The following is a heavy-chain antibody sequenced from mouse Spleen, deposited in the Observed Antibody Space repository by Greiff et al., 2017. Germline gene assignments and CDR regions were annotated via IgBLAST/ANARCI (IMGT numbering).Heavy chain of an antibody. CDR2: ISSGGGNT. CDR3: ARGDDGSHYAMDY. CDR1: GFTFSSYA. Sequence: EVKLVESGGGLVKPGGSLKLSCAASGFTFSSYAMSWVRQTPEKRLEWVAYISSGGGNTYYPDSVKGRFTISRDNAKNTLYLQMSSLRSEDTALYYCARGDDGSHYAMDYWGQGTSVTVSS. V-gene: IGHV5-9*01. D-gene: IGHD1-1*02. J-gene: IGHJ4*01.